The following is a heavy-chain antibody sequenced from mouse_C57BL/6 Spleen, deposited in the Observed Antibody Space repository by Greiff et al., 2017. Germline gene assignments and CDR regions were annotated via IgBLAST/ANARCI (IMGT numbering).Heavy chain of an antibody. CDR3: SREVEYINYAMDY. CDR1: GYTFTDYY. D-gene: IGHD1-1*01. Sequence: VQLQQSGPELVKPGASVKISCKASGYTFTDYYMNWVKQSHGKSLEWIGDINPNNCGTSYNKKFKGKATLTVDKSSSTAYMELRSLTSEDSAVYYCSREVEYINYAMDYWGHVTSVTVSS. J-gene: IGHJ4*01. CDR2: INPNNCGT. V-gene: IGHV1-26*01.